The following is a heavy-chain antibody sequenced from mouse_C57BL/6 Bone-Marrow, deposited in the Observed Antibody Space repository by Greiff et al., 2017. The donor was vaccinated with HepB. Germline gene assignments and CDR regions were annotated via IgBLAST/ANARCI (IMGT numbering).Heavy chain of an antibody. CDR1: GFNIKDYY. Sequence: VQLQQSGAELVKPGASVKLSCTASGFNIKDYYMHWVKQRTEQGLEWIGRIDPDDGETKYDPKFQGKATITADTSSNTAYLQLSSLTSEDTAVYYGAPRYGSPWYFDVWGTGTTVTVSS. V-gene: IGHV14-2*01. CDR3: APRYGSPWYFDV. CDR2: IDPDDGET. D-gene: IGHD1-1*01. J-gene: IGHJ1*03.